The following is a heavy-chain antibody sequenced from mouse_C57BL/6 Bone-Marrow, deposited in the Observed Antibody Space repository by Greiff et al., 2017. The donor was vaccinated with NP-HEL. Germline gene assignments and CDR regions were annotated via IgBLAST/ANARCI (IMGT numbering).Heavy chain of an antibody. CDR1: GYTFTNYW. V-gene: IGHV1-63*01. Sequence: QVQLKQSGAELVRPGTSVKMSCKASGYTFTNYWIGWVKQRPGHGLEWIGDIYPGGGYTNYNEKFKGKATLTADKSSTTAYMQFSSLTSEDSAIYYCARWAYGYYYALDYWGQGTSVTVSS. CDR3: ARWAYGYYYALDY. D-gene: IGHD2-2*01. CDR2: IYPGGGYT. J-gene: IGHJ4*01.